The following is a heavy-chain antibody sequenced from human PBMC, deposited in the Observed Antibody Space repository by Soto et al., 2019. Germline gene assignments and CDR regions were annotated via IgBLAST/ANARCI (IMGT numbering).Heavy chain of an antibody. CDR2: IWHDGKNK. V-gene: IGHV3-33*01. CDR1: GFTFSNFG. CDR3: ARDPGKDEAIDY. J-gene: IGHJ4*02. Sequence: QVQVVESGGGVVQPGTSLRLSCAASGFTFSNFGMHWVRQAPGKGLEWVAVIWHDGKNKYYADSVEGRFTISRDNSKNTLNLQMNSLRAEDTAVYYCARDPGKDEAIDYWDQGTLVIVSS.